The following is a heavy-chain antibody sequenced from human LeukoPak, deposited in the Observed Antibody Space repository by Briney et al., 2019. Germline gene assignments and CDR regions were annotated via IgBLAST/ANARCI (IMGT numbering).Heavy chain of an antibody. CDR1: AGSISSGSYY. D-gene: IGHD3-22*01. CDR2: IYTSGST. Sequence: PSETLSLTCTVSAGSISSGSYYWSWIRQPAGKGLEWIGRIYTSGSTNYNPSLKSRVTISVDTSKNQFSLKLSSVTAADTAVYYCARNWDDSSGYGFDYWGQGTLVTVAS. V-gene: IGHV4-61*02. CDR3: ARNWDDSSGYGFDY. J-gene: IGHJ4*02.